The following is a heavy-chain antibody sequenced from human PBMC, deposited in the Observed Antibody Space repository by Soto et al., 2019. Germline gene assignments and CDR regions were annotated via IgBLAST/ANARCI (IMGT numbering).Heavy chain of an antibody. CDR1: GFSLSTSGVG. J-gene: IGHJ6*02. Sequence: QITLKESGPTLVKPTQTLTLTCTFSGFSLSTSGVGVGWIRQPPGKALEWLALIYWNDDKRYSPSLKSRLTITKDTSKNQVVLTMTNMDPVDTATYYCAHSRRDGYNYYYYYYGMDVWGQGTTVTVSS. CDR3: AHSRRDGYNYYYYYYGMDV. D-gene: IGHD5-12*01. CDR2: IYWNDDK. V-gene: IGHV2-5*01.